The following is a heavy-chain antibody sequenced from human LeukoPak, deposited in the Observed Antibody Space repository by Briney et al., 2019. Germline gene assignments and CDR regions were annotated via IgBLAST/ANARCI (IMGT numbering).Heavy chain of an antibody. J-gene: IGHJ4*02. CDR3: AREDYGDYDYDY. V-gene: IGHV3-48*03. CDR1: GFTFSSYE. D-gene: IGHD4-17*01. CDR2: VSSSGSTI. Sequence: AGGSLRLSCAASGFTFSSYEMNWVRQAPGKGLEWVSYVSSSGSTIYYADSVKGRFTISRDNAKNSLYLQMNSLRAEDTAVYYCAREDYGDYDYDYWGQGTLVTVSS.